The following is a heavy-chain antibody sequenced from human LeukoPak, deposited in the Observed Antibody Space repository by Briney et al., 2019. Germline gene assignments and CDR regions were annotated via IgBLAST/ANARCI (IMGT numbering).Heavy chain of an antibody. Sequence: SGGSLRLSCAASGFTFDDYAMHWVRQAPGKGLEWVSLISGNGGSTYYADSVKGRFTISRDNTKNSLYLQMSSLRAEDTAMYYCARDGTAPGLYFDLWGQGTLVTVSS. CDR1: GFTFDDYA. CDR2: ISGNGGST. J-gene: IGHJ4*01. V-gene: IGHV3-43*02. D-gene: IGHD6-13*01. CDR3: ARDGTAPGLYFDL.